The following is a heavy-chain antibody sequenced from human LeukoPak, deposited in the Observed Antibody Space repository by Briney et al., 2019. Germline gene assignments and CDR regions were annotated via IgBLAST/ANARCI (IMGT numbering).Heavy chain of an antibody. CDR3: AREVGSRITIFGVVIIPKGNNWFDP. D-gene: IGHD3-3*01. V-gene: IGHV1-2*02. J-gene: IGHJ5*02. CDR2: INPNSGGT. CDR1: GYTFTGYY. Sequence: ASVKVSCKASGYTFTGYYMHWVRQAPGQGLEWMGWINPNSGGTNYAQKFQGRVTMTRDTSISTAYMELSRLRSDDTAVYYCAREVGSRITIFGVVIIPKGNNWFDPWGQGTLVTVSS.